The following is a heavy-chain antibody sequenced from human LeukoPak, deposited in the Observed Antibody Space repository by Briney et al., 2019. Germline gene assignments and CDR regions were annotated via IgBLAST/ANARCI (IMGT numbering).Heavy chain of an antibody. Sequence: PSETLSLTCTVSGGSISSVSYYWSRIREPAGEGLEWIGRIYTSGSTEYNPFLKSRVTVSVDTSKNQFSLKLSSVTAADTAVYYCARAVEPFLDAFDIWGQGTMVTVSS. V-gene: IGHV4-61*02. D-gene: IGHD1-1*01. CDR3: ARAVEPFLDAFDI. J-gene: IGHJ3*02. CDR2: IYTSGST. CDR1: GGSISSVSYY.